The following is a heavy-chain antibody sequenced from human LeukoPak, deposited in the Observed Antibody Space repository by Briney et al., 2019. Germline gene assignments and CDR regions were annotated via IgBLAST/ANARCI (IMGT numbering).Heavy chain of an antibody. CDR3: TRDRRWLQLPDY. CDR1: GYTFTSYG. D-gene: IGHD5-24*01. Sequence: ASVKVSCKAFGYTFTSYGISWVRQAPGQGLEWMGWISAYNGNTNYAQKLQGRVTMTTDTSTSTAYMELRSLRSDDTAVYYCTRDRRWLQLPDYWGQGTLVTVSS. V-gene: IGHV1-18*01. CDR2: ISAYNGNT. J-gene: IGHJ4*02.